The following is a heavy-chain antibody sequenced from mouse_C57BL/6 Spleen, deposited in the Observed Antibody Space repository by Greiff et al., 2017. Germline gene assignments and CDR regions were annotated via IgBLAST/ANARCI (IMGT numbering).Heavy chain of an antibody. CDR1: GYAFSSSW. CDR3: ARDYGNYFDY. Sequence: QVQLQQSGPELVKPGASVKISCKASGYAFSSSWMNWVKQRPGQGLEWIGRIYPGDGDTNYNGKFKGKATLTADKSSSTAYMQLSSLTSEVSAVYFCARDYGNYFDYWGQGTTLTVSS. V-gene: IGHV1-82*01. J-gene: IGHJ2*01. D-gene: IGHD2-1*01. CDR2: IYPGDGDT.